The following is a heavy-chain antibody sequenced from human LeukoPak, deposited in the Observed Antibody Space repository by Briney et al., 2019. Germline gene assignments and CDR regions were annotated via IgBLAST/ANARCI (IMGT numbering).Heavy chain of an antibody. V-gene: IGHV4-38-2*01. CDR3: ARPAGYFGSDAFDI. CDR2: IYHSGST. Sequence: SETLSLTCAVSGYSISSGYYWGWIRQPPGKGLEWIGSIYHSGSTYYNPSLKSRVTISVGTSKNRFSLKLSSVTAADTAVYYCARPAGYFGSDAFDIWGQGTMVTVSS. D-gene: IGHD3-10*01. CDR1: GYSISSGYY. J-gene: IGHJ3*02.